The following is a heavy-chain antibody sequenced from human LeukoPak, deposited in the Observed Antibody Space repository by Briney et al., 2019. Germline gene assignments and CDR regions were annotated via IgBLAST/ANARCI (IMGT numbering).Heavy chain of an antibody. CDR2: ISAYNGNT. CDR3: ASSGLGCSGGSCYGLACYY. CDR1: GYTFTSYG. D-gene: IGHD2-15*01. Sequence: ASVKVSCKASGYTFTSYGISWVRQAPGQGLEWMGWISAYNGNTNYAQKFQGRVTITADESTSTAYMELSSLRSEDTAVYYCASSGLGCSGGSCYGLACYYWGQGTLVTVSS. J-gene: IGHJ4*02. V-gene: IGHV1-18*01.